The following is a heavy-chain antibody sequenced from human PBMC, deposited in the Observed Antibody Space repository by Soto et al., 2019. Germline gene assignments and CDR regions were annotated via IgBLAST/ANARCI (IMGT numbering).Heavy chain of an antibody. CDR1: GGSVNSGDYY. CDR2: IYYTGST. Sequence: QVQLQESGPGLVKPSQTLSLTCTVSGGSVNSGDYYWNWIRQSPGKGLEWIGYIYYTGSTYYNPSLKSRVIISADTSKNHFSLKLTSLTAAVTAVYYCARLGHALDYWGQGTLVTVSS. J-gene: IGHJ4*02. V-gene: IGHV4-30-4*01. CDR3: ARLGHALDY.